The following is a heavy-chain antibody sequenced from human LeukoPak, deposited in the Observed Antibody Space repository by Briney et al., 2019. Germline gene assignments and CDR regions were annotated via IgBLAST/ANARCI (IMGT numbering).Heavy chain of an antibody. D-gene: IGHD3-10*01. CDR3: ARPMVRGVITGHLY. CDR2: IYYSGST. J-gene: IGHJ4*02. CDR1: GGSISSSSYY. Sequence: KSSETLSLICTVSGGSISSSSYYWGWIRQPPGKGLEWIGSIYYSGSTYYNPSPKSRVTISVDTSKNQFSLKLSSVTAADTAVYYCARPMVRGVITGHLYWGQGTLVTVSS. V-gene: IGHV4-39*01.